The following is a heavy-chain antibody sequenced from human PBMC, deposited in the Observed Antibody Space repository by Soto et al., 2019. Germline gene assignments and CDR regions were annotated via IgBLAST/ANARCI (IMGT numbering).Heavy chain of an antibody. CDR2: INHSGST. CDR1: GGSFSGYY. V-gene: IGHV4-34*01. D-gene: IGHD3-9*01. Sequence: SETLSLTCAVYGGSFSGYYWSWIRQPPGKGLEWIGEINHSGSTNYNPSLKSRVTISVDTSKNQFSLKLSSVTAADTAVYYCARMTGKYYYYCYGMDVWGQGTTVTV. J-gene: IGHJ6*01. CDR3: ARMTGKYYYYCYGMDV.